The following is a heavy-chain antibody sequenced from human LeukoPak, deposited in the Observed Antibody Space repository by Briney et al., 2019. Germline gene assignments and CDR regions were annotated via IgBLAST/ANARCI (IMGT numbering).Heavy chain of an antibody. Sequence: ASVKVSCKASGYTFTDFYIHWVRQAPGQRLEWMGWINPNSGDKNYAQNFQGRVTMTRDTSINTAYMELTRLRSDDTAVYYCARYGTYENSGNPFDPWGQGTLVTVSS. CDR2: INPNSGDK. J-gene: IGHJ5*02. CDR1: GYTFTDFY. D-gene: IGHD3-22*01. CDR3: ARYGTYENSGNPFDP. V-gene: IGHV1-2*02.